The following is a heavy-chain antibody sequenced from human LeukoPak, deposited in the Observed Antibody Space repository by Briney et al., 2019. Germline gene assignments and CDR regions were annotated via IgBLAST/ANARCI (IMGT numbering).Heavy chain of an antibody. Sequence: ASLKVSCKASGYTFTGDFIHWVRPAPGQGLEWMGWINSDSGGTNYARKFQGRVTMTRDTSISTAYMELSSLRSDDTAVFYCARGNIATRRGENWFDPWGQGTLVTVSS. CDR1: GYTFTGDF. CDR3: ARGNIATRRGENWFDP. V-gene: IGHV1-2*02. CDR2: INSDSGGT. J-gene: IGHJ5*02. D-gene: IGHD6-6*01.